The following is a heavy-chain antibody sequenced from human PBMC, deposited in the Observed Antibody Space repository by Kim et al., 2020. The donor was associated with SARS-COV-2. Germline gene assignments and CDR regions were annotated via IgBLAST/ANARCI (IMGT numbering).Heavy chain of an antibody. CDR1: GFTFTTDN. Sequence: GGSLRLSCVASGFTFTTDNRNWVLHAPVELLGWVASAISMDVISEAYHVKGRFTISRDYAKNSLDLQMNSLRDEDTAVYYCARDWNWGIDVWGQGTLVTVSS. D-gene: IGHD7-27*01. J-gene: IGHJ4*02. CDR2: AISMDVI. CDR3: ARDWNWGIDV. V-gene: IGHV3-48*02.